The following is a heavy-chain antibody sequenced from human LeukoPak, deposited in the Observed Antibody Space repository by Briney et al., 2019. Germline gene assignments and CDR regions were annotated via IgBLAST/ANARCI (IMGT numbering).Heavy chain of an antibody. CDR2: IYSGGTT. J-gene: IGHJ4*02. CDR3: ARMVGRNAMIVAY. CDR1: GFTVSSNY. V-gene: IGHV3-53*01. D-gene: IGHD3-22*01. Sequence: GGSLRLSCAASGFTVSSNYMTWVRQAPGKGLEWVSIIYSGGTTYYADSVKGRFTISRDNAKNSLYLQMNSLRAEDTAVYFCARMVGRNAMIVAYWGQGTLVTVSS.